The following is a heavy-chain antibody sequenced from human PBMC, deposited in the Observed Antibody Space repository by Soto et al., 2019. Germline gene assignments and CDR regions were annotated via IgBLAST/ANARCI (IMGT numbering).Heavy chain of an antibody. D-gene: IGHD3-10*01. CDR2: ISGSGGST. Sequence: GESLSISCAASGFTFISYSMSWVRQAPGKGLEWISAISGSGGSTYYADSVKGQVTIPRDNSKNTLYLQMNNLRAEDTAVYYCAMSHRRAPCFIYGLDVWGQGTTVTVSS. V-gene: IGHV3-23*01. CDR3: AMSHRRAPCFIYGLDV. J-gene: IGHJ6*02. CDR1: GFTFISYS.